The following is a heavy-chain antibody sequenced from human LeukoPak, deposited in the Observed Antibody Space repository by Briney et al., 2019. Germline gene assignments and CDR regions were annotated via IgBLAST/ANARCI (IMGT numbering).Heavy chain of an antibody. CDR1: GYTFTSYG. D-gene: IGHD3-3*01. J-gene: IGHJ6*03. Sequence: GASVKVSCKASGYTFTSYGISWVRQAPGQGLEWMGWISAYNGNTNYAQKLQGRVTMTTDTSTSTAYMELRSLRSDDTAVYYCARTYDFWSGYLPHYMDVWGKGTTVTVSS. V-gene: IGHV1-18*01. CDR3: ARTYDFWSGYLPHYMDV. CDR2: ISAYNGNT.